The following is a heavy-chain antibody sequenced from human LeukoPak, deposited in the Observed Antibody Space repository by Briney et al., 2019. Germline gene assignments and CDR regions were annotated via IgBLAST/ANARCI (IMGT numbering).Heavy chain of an antibody. CDR1: GGSISSYY. CDR2: IYTSGST. D-gene: IGHD6-19*01. V-gene: IGHV4-4*07. CDR3: ARDSGVGSSGWYDNWFDP. J-gene: IGHJ5*02. Sequence: PSETLSLTCTVSGGSISSYYWSWIRQPAGKGLEWIGRIYTSGSTNYNPSLKSRVTMSVDTSKNQFSLKLSSVTAADTAVYYCARDSGVGSSGWYDNWFDPWGQGTPVTVSS.